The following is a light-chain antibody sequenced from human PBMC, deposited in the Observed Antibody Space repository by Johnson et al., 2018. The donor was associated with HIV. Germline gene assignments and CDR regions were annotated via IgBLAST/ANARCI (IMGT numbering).Light chain of an antibody. J-gene: IGLJ1*01. Sequence: QSFLTQPPSVSAAPGQRVTISCYGTSSTFGNSYISWYQLLPGSPPKLLIFKNNERPSGIPDRFSGSKSGTSATLDITGLQTGDEADYYCATWDTSLSAGGVFGTGTKVTVL. CDR2: KNN. CDR3: ATWDTSLSAGGV. CDR1: SSTFGNSY. V-gene: IGLV1-51*02.